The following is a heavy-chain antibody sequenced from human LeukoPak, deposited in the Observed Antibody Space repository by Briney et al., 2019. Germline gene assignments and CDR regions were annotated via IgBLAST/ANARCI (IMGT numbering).Heavy chain of an antibody. Sequence: SETLSLTCTVSGGSISSHYCSWIRQPAGKGLEWIVRIYTCGSTNYNPSLKSRVTISVDKSKNQFYLKLSSVTAADTAVYFCARGKGDYAIYDYWGQGTLVTVSS. CDR3: ARGKGDYAIYDY. CDR1: GGSISSHY. V-gene: IGHV4-4*07. D-gene: IGHD4-17*01. J-gene: IGHJ4*02. CDR2: IYTCGST.